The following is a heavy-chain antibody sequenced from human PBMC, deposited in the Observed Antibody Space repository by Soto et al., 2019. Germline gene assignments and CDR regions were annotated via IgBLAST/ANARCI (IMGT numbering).Heavy chain of an antibody. CDR2: IYPGDSET. Sequence: GESLKISCKGSGYNFTNYWIGWVRQMPGKGLEWMGIIYPGDSETKYSPSFQGQVTISADKSISAAYLQWRSLKASDTAMYYCARQEGATVLFYYGMDVWGQGTTVTVSS. D-gene: IGHD1-26*01. J-gene: IGHJ6*02. CDR3: ARQEGATVLFYYGMDV. CDR1: GYNFTNYW. V-gene: IGHV5-51*01.